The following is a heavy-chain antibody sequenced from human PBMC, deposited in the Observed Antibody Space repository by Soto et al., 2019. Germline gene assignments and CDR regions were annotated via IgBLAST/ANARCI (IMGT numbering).Heavy chain of an antibody. CDR2: ICHSGST. D-gene: IGHD2-15*01. CDR3: ARERDGCNSNWFDP. J-gene: IGHJ5*02. V-gene: IGHV4-4*02. Sequence: PSETLSLTCAVSGGSISSSNWWCWGRQPPGRRLELFGEICHSGSTNYNPSLKSRVTISVDKSKNQLSLKLSTVTAADTAVYYCARERDGCNSNWFDPWGQGTVVTVS. CDR1: GGSISSSNW.